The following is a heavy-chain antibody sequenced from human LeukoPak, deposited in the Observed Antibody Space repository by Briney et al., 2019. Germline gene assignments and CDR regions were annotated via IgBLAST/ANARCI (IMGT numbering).Heavy chain of an antibody. CDR3: ASEIIFGSFDY. CDR1: GFTFSSYA. CDR2: ISYDGSNK. D-gene: IGHD3-3*01. J-gene: IGHJ4*02. Sequence: GSLRLSCAASGFTFSSYAMHWVRQAPGKGLEWVAVISYDGSNKYYADSVKGRFTISRDNSKNTLYLQMNSLRAEDTAVYYCASEIIFGSFDYWGQGTLVTVSS. V-gene: IGHV3-30*04.